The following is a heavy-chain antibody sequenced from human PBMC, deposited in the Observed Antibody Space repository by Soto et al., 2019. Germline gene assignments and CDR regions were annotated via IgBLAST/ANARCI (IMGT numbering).Heavy chain of an antibody. CDR1: GFTFSSYW. Sequence: EVQLVESGGGLVKPGGSLRLSCAASGFTFSSYWMSWVRQAPGKGLEWVANIKQDGSEKYYVDSVKGRFTISRDNAKNSLYLQMNSLRAEDTAVYYCARDHLAARPRWVDYWGQGTLVTVSS. V-gene: IGHV3-7*03. D-gene: IGHD6-6*01. CDR3: ARDHLAARPRWVDY. J-gene: IGHJ4*02. CDR2: IKQDGSEK.